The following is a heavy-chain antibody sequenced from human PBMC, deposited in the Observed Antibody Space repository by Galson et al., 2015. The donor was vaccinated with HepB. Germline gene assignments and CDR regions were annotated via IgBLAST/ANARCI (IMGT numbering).Heavy chain of an antibody. CDR3: ARANSSPDAFDI. V-gene: IGHV3-13*01. Sequence: SLRLSCAASGFTFSSYDMHWVRQATGKGLEWVSAIGTAGDTYYPGSVKGRFTISRENAKNSLYLQMNSLRAGDTAVYYCARANSSPDAFDIWGQGTMVTVSS. CDR2: IGTAGDT. J-gene: IGHJ3*02. CDR1: GFTFSSYD. D-gene: IGHD6-13*01.